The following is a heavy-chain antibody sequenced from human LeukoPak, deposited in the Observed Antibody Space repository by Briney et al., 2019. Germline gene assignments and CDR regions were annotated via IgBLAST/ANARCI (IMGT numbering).Heavy chain of an antibody. J-gene: IGHJ4*02. CDR2: ISGSGGST. D-gene: IGHD6-13*01. V-gene: IGHV3-23*01. Sequence: PRGSLRLSCAASGFTFSSYDMSWVRQAPGKGLEWVSVISGSGGSTYYADSVKGRFTISRDNSKNTLYLQMNSLRAEDTAVYYCAKDEFSYSSSWSDPYDYWGRGTLVTVSS. CDR3: AKDEFSYSSSWSDPYDY. CDR1: GFTFSSYD.